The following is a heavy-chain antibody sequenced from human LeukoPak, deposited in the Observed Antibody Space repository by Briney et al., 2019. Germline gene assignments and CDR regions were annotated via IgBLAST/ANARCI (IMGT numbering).Heavy chain of an antibody. CDR1: GYSISSGYY. CDR3: ARQRGRSKGRIAAAGTNWFDP. Sequence: PSETLSLTCTVSGYSISSGYYWGWIRQPPGKGLEWIGRIYHSGSTYYNPSLKSRVTISVDTSKNQFSLKLSSVTAADTAVYYCARQRGRSKGRIAAAGTNWFDPWGQGTLVTVSS. D-gene: IGHD6-13*01. V-gene: IGHV4-38-2*02. CDR2: IYHSGST. J-gene: IGHJ5*02.